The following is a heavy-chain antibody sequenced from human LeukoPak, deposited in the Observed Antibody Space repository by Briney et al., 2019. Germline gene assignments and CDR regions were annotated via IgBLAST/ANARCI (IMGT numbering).Heavy chain of an antibody. V-gene: IGHV3-7*01. Sequence: GGSLRLSCAASGFTFSSYWMSWVRQAPGKGREGVANIKQDGSEKYYVDSVKGQFTISRDNAKNSLYLQMNSLRAEDTAVYYCARARRGYYFDYWGQGTLVTVSS. CDR1: GFTFSSYW. CDR3: ARARRGYYFDY. J-gene: IGHJ4*02. CDR2: IKQDGSEK. D-gene: IGHD3-16*01.